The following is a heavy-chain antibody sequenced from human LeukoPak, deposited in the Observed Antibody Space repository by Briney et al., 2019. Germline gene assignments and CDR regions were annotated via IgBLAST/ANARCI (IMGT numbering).Heavy chain of an antibody. D-gene: IGHD6-13*01. V-gene: IGHV3-30*18. CDR1: GFTFSDYG. CDR2: IANDGRDK. Sequence: GGSMRLSCGASGFTFSDYGMHWVRQAPGKGLEWVAVIANDGRDKKYADSVRGRFTISRDNSKNTVYLQMNSLRAEDTAVFYCVKDMKIKAAGYYVDYWGQGTLVTVSS. CDR3: VKDMKIKAAGYYVDY. J-gene: IGHJ4*02.